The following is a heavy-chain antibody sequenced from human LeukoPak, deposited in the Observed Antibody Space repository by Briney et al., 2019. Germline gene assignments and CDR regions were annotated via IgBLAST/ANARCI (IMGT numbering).Heavy chain of an antibody. J-gene: IGHJ4*02. CDR1: GFTFDDYA. D-gene: IGHD3-22*01. V-gene: IGHV3-43*02. CDR3: AKDGHYYDNSGYSYYFDY. CDR2: ISGDGGST. Sequence: GGSLRLSCAASGFTFDDYAMHWVRQAPGKGLEWVSLISGDGGSTYYADSVKGRFTIYRDKSKNSLYLQMNSLRTEDTALYYCAKDGHYYDNSGYSYYFDYWGQGALVTVSS.